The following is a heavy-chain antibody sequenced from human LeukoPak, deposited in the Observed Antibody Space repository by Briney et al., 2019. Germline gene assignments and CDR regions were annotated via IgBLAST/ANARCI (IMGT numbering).Heavy chain of an antibody. V-gene: IGHV3-23*01. CDR1: GFTFSTYA. J-gene: IGHJ4*02. CDR3: SKRSINYYGSGPLDY. Sequence: GGSLRLSCAASGFTFSTYAMSWVRQAPGKGLEWDSGISGSGGSTDYADSVKGRFTISRDNSKNTLYLQMNSLRAEDTAVYFCSKRSINYYGSGPLDYWGQGTLVTVSS. CDR2: ISGSGGST. D-gene: IGHD3-10*01.